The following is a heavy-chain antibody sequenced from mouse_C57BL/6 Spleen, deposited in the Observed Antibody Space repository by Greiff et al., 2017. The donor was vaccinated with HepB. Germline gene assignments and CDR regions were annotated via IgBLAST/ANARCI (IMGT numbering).Heavy chain of an antibody. J-gene: IGHJ2*01. V-gene: IGHV1-82*01. D-gene: IGHD1-1*01. Sequence: QVQLQQSGPELVKPGASVKISCKASGYAFSSSWMHWVKQRPGKGLEWIGWIYPGDGDTNYNGKFKGKATLTADKSSSTAYMQLSSLTSEDSAVYCGARWDYYGSSFYDFDYWGQGTTVTVSS. CDR2: IYPGDGDT. CDR3: ARWDYYGSSFYDFDY. CDR1: GYAFSSSW.